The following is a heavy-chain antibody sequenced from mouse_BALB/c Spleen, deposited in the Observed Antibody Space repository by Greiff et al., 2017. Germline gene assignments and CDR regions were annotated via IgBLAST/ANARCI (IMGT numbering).Heavy chain of an antibody. CDR3: ARSVIYDGYYYAMDY. Sequence: QVQLKESGAELAKPGASVKMSCKASGYTFTSYWMHWVKQRPGQGLEWIGYINPSTGYTEYNQKFKDKATLTADKSSSTAYMQLSSLTSEDSAVYYCARSVIYDGYYYAMDYWGQGTSVTVSS. D-gene: IGHD2-3*01. CDR1: GYTFTSYW. CDR2: INPSTGYT. J-gene: IGHJ4*01. V-gene: IGHV1-7*01.